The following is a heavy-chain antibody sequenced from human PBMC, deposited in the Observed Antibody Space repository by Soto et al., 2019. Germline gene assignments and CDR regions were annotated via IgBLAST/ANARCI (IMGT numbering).Heavy chain of an antibody. CDR2: IYHSGST. CDR3: ARAYCGGGSCYEAY. V-gene: IGHV4-38-2*01. D-gene: IGHD2-15*01. CDR1: GYSISSGYY. Sequence: SETLSLTXAVSGYSISSGYYWGWIRQPPGKGLEWIGIIYHSGSTYYNPSLKSRVTISLDTSKNQFSLKLSSVTAADTAVYYCARAYCGGGSCYEAYWGQGTLVTVSS. J-gene: IGHJ4*02.